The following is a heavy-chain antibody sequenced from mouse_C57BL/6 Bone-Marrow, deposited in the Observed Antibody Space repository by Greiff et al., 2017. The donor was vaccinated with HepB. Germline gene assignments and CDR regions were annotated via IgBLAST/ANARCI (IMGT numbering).Heavy chain of an antibody. CDR3: ASHDGNFSWFAY. D-gene: IGHD2-1*01. Sequence: QVHVKQPGAELVKPGASVKLSCKASGYTFTSYWMHWVKQRPGRGLEWIGRIDPNSGGTKYNEKFKSKATLTVDKPSSTAYMQLSSLTSEDSAVYYCASHDGNFSWFAYWGQGTLVTVSA. CDR2: IDPNSGGT. J-gene: IGHJ3*01. V-gene: IGHV1-72*01. CDR1: GYTFTSYW.